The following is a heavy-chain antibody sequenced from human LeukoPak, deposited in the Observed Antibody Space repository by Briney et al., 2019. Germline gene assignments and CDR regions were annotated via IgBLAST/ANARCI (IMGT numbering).Heavy chain of an antibody. CDR1: GFTFSSYW. CDR2: INSDGSST. V-gene: IGHV3-74*01. J-gene: IGHJ6*03. Sequence: GGSLRLSCAASGFTFSSYWMHWVRQAPGKGLVWVSRINSDGSSTSYADSVKGRFTISRDHAKNTLYLQMSSLRAEDTAVYYCARGYCSGGSCTNYHYYMDVWGKGTTVTVSS. D-gene: IGHD2-15*01. CDR3: ARGYCSGGSCTNYHYYMDV.